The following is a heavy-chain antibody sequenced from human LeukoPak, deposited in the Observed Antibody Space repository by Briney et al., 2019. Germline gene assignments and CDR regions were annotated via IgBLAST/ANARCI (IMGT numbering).Heavy chain of an antibody. CDR3: ARETGGSGSYYEGLDY. Sequence: GSSVKVSCKASGGTFSSYAISWVRQAPGQGLEWMGGIIPIFGTANYAQKFQGRVTITADKSTSTAYMELSSLRSEDTAVYYCARETGGSGSYYEGLDYWGQGTLVTVSS. V-gene: IGHV1-69*06. CDR2: IIPIFGTA. D-gene: IGHD3-10*01. CDR1: GGTFSSYA. J-gene: IGHJ4*02.